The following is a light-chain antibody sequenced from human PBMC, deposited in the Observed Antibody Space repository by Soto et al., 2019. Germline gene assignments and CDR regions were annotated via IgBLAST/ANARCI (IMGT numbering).Light chain of an antibody. CDR1: QSVTTK. J-gene: IGKJ3*01. CDR3: HQYNTWPPRFT. V-gene: IGKV3-15*01. Sequence: EIVMTQSPAILSLSPGETATLSCRASQSVTTKLAWYQQRPGQTPRLLIYNASTRATAVPASFSGGGSVTEFSLTISSLQSDDFGVYYCHQYNTWPPRFTFGPGTKVDIK. CDR2: NAS.